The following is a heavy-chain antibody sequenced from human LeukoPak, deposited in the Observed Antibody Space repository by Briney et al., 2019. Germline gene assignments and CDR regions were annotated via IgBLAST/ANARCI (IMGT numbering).Heavy chain of an antibody. J-gene: IGHJ4*02. V-gene: IGHV4-61*02. CDR2: IYTSGST. D-gene: IGHD1-14*01. CDR1: GGSISSAGYY. CDR3: ASDSGH. Sequence: SETLSLTCTGSGGSISSAGYYWHWIRQPAGKGLEWIGLIYTSGSTNYNPSLKSRVTISVDTSKNQVSLKLSSVTAADTAVYYCASDSGHWGQGTLVTVSS.